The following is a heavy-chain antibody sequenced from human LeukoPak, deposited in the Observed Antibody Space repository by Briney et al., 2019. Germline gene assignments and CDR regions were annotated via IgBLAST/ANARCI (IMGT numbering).Heavy chain of an antibody. D-gene: IGHD2-2*01. CDR3: AKAYCSSTSSPSCYFDY. Sequence: PGGSLRLSCAASGFTVSRNYMSWVRQAPGKGLEWLSVIYSGGSTYYAGSVKGRLTISRDNSKNALYLQMNSLRAEDTAVYYCAKAYCSSTSSPSCYFDYWGQGTLVTVSS. CDR1: GFTVSRNY. CDR2: IYSGGST. V-gene: IGHV3-53*01. J-gene: IGHJ4*02.